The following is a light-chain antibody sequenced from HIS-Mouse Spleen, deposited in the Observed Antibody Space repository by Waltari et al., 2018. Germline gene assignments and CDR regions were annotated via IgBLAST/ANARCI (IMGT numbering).Light chain of an antibody. Sequence: EIVLTQSPATLSLSPGEIATLSCRASQSVSSYLAWYQQKPGQAPRLLIYDASNRATGIPARFSGSGSGTDFTLTISSLEPEDFSVYYCQQRTNWPRTFGQSTKVHIK. J-gene: IGKJ1*01. CDR3: QQRTNWPRT. V-gene: IGKV3-11*01. CDR2: DAS. CDR1: QSVSSY.